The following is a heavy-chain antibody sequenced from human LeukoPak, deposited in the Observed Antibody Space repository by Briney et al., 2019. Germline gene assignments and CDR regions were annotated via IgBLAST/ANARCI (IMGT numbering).Heavy chain of an antibody. CDR2: VSGSAGST. V-gene: IGHV3-23*01. CDR3: AKGPYSYDTGGYYNY. CDR1: GFTFSSNA. J-gene: IGHJ4*02. Sequence: GGSLRLSCAAPGFTFSSNAVSWVRQAPGKGLEWVSGVSGSAGSTYYADSVKGRFTISRDNSKSTLYLQMNSLRAEDTAVYYCAKGPYSYDTGGYYNYWGQGILVTVSS. D-gene: IGHD3-22*01.